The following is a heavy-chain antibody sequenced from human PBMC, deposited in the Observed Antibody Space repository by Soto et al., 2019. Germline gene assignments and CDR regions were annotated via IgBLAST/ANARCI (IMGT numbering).Heavy chain of an antibody. V-gene: IGHV1-8*01. CDR3: SRAASFDI. CDR1: GYTFTSYD. J-gene: IGHJ3*02. CDR2: MNPNSGNT. Sequence: QVQLVQSGAEVKKPGASVKVSCKASGYTFTSYDFNWVRQATGQGLEWMGWMNPNSGNTGYVQKFQGRITMTRNTSISISYIGVSSLRSEDTAVYYCSRAASFDIWGQGTMVSVSS.